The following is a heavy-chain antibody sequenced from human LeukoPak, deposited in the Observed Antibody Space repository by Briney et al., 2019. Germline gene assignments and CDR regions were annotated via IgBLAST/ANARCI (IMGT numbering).Heavy chain of an antibody. V-gene: IGHV3-20*04. CDR1: GFTFDDYG. CDR2: INWNGGST. Sequence: PGGSLRPSCAASGFTFDDYGLSWVRQAPGKGLEWVSGINWNGGSTGYADSVKGRFTISRDNAKNSLYLQMNSLRAEDTAVYYCARVLHFDWLLYHWGQGTLVTVSS. CDR3: ARVLHFDWLLYH. J-gene: IGHJ5*02. D-gene: IGHD3-9*01.